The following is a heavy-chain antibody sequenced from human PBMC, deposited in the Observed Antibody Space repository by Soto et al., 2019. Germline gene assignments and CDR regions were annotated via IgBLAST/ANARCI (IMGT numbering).Heavy chain of an antibody. Sequence: QVQLVESGGGVVQPGRSLRLSCAASGFTFSSYGMHWFRQAPGKGLEWVAVLSYDGRNKYYADSVQGRVTISRVNSKNSLDLQMNSLRAEDTAVYYCAKVIVSSGVYSFYTLDYCGQGTLVSVSS. CDR3: AKVIVSSGVYSFYTLDY. D-gene: IGHD6-25*01. J-gene: IGHJ4*02. CDR2: LSYDGRNK. CDR1: GFTFSSYG. V-gene: IGHV3-30*18.